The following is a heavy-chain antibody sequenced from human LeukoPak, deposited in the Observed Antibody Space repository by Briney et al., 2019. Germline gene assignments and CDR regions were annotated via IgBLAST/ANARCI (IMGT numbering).Heavy chain of an antibody. Sequence: ASVKVSWKASGGTFSSYTISWVRQAPGQGLEWMGRIIPILGIANYAQKFQGRVTITADKSTSTAYMELSSLRSEDTAVYYCARQEQKGYWFDPWGQGTLVTVSS. CDR1: GGTFSSYT. CDR2: IIPILGIA. V-gene: IGHV1-69*02. D-gene: IGHD1/OR15-1a*01. J-gene: IGHJ5*02. CDR3: ARQEQKGYWFDP.